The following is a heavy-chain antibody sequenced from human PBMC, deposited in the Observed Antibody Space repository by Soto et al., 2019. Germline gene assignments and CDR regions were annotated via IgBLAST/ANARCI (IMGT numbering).Heavy chain of an antibody. V-gene: IGHV3-11*01. D-gene: IGHD4-17*01. CDR2: ISSSGSTI. J-gene: IGHJ4*02. CDR3: AVNDYGANFDY. CDR1: GFTFSDYY. Sequence: VGSLRLSCAASGFTFSDYYMSWIRQAPGKGLEWVSYISSSGSTIYYADSVKGRFTISRDNAKNSLYLQMNSLRAEDTAVYYCAVNDYGANFDYWGQGTLVTVSS.